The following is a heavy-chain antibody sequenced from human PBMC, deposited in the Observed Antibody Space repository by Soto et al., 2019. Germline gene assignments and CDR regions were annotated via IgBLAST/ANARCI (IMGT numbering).Heavy chain of an antibody. CDR2: IYSGGST. J-gene: IGHJ4*02. Sequence: EVQLVESGGGLVQPGGSLRLSCAASGFTVSSNYMSWVRQAPGKGLEWVSVIYSGGSTYYADSVKGRFTISRDKSKNTLYLQMNSLRAEDTAVYYCARGGSYGGNSEGEIDYWGQGTLVTVSS. CDR1: GFTVSSNY. V-gene: IGHV3-66*01. D-gene: IGHD4-17*01. CDR3: ARGGSYGGNSEGEIDY.